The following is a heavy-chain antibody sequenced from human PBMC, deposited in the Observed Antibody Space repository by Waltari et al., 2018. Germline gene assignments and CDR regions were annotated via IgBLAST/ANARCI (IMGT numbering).Heavy chain of an antibody. CDR2: IYYSGRT. J-gene: IGHJ3*02. Sequence: QVQLQESGPGLVKPSETLSLTCTVSGGSISSHYWRWIRQPPGKGLEWIGYIYYSGRTNYNPSLKSRVTISVDTYKNQFSLKLSSVTAADTAVYYCARNSRFLEWLLHGAFDIWGQGTMVTVSS. V-gene: IGHV4-59*11. D-gene: IGHD3-3*01. CDR3: ARNSRFLEWLLHGAFDI. CDR1: GGSISSHY.